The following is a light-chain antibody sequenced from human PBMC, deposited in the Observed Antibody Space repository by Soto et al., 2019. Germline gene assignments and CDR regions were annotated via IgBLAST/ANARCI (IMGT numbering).Light chain of an antibody. CDR3: QSYDISLSVV. V-gene: IGLV1-40*01. Sequence: QSVLTQPPSVSGAPGQRVTISCTGSSSNIGAGYDVHWYHQLPGTAPKLLIYGNSNRPSGVPDLFSGSKSGTSASLAITGLQAEDEADYYCQSYDISLSVVFGGGTKLTVL. CDR2: GNS. J-gene: IGLJ2*01. CDR1: SSNIGAGYD.